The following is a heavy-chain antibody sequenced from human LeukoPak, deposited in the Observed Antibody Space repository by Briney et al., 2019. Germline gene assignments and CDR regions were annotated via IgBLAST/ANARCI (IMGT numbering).Heavy chain of an antibody. J-gene: IGHJ3*02. D-gene: IGHD3-22*01. CDR3: ARDSAPLTDYYYDSSGYYSI. CDR1: GYTFTGYY. Sequence: GASVKVSCKASGYTFTGYYMHWVRQAPGQGLEWMGWINPNSGGTNYAQKFQGRVTMTRDTSISTAYMELSRLRSDDTAVYYCARDSAPLTDYYYDSSGYYSIWGQGTMVTVSS. V-gene: IGHV1-2*02. CDR2: INPNSGGT.